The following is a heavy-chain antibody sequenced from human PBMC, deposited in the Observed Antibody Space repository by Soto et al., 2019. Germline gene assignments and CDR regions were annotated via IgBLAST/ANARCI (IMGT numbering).Heavy chain of an antibody. V-gene: IGHV4-34*01. J-gene: IGHJ4*02. CDR2: INHSGST. CDR1: GGYFSGYC. CDR3: GVADY. Sequence: PSETLSLTCAVYGGYFSGYCWTWIRQPPGTGLEWIGEINHSGSTNYNPSLKSRVTISVDTSKNQFSLKLTSVTAADTAVYYFGVADYWGQGTLVTVSS.